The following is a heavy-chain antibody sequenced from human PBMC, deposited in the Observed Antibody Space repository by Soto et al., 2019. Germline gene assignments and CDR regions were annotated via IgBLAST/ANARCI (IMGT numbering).Heavy chain of an antibody. Sequence: SVKVSCKASGGTFSSDFISWVRQAPGQGLEWVGGTIARFGSANFAQKFQGRVTITADRSTSTAYMELSSLRSEDTAVYYCARAGNIAAAGTQHYYYGMDVWGQGTTVTVSS. CDR3: ARAGNIAAAGTQHYYYGMDV. CDR1: GGTFSSDF. J-gene: IGHJ6*02. D-gene: IGHD6-13*01. V-gene: IGHV1-69*06. CDR2: TIARFGSA.